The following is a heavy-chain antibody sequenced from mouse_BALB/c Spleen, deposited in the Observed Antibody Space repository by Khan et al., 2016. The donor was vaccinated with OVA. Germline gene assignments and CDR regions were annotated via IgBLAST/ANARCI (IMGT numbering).Heavy chain of an antibody. CDR1: GYIFTSYW. V-gene: IGHV1-76*01. D-gene: IGHD3-2*02. J-gene: IGHJ2*01. CDR2: IYPRTDNT. Sequence: QVQLKQSGAELVRPGASVKLSCKTSGYIFTSYWIHWVKQRPGQGLEWIARIYPRTDNTYYNERFKDKATLTADKSSSTAYMQLSSLQSEDSSVYVSAREEALYYFDYWGQGTTLTVSA. CDR3: AREEALYYFDY.